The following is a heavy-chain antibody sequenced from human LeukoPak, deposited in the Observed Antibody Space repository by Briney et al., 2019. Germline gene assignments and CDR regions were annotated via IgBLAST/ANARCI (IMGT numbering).Heavy chain of an antibody. CDR1: GFTFSSYA. Sequence: GGSLRLSCAASGFTFSSYAMSWVRQAPGKGLEWVSAISGSGGSTYYADSVKGRFTISRDNSKNTLYLQMNSLRAEDTAVYYCANLGEYYYGSGSYGDYWGQGTLVTVSS. CDR2: ISGSGGST. D-gene: IGHD3-10*01. J-gene: IGHJ4*02. V-gene: IGHV3-23*01. CDR3: ANLGEYYYGSGSYGDY.